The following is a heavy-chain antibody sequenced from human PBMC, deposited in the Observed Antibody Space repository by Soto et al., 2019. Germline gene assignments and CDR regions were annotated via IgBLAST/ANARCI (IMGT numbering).Heavy chain of an antibody. CDR3: AGGQQLGYFDL. D-gene: IGHD1-1*01. J-gene: IGHJ2*01. Sequence: EVQLVESGGGLVKPWGSLRLSCAASGFTFSAYALNWVRQAPGNGLEWVSSISSTSSYIYYADSVKGRFTISRDNGKNSLYLQMNSLRAEDTAVYFCAGGQQLGYFDLWGPGTLVTIAS. V-gene: IGHV3-21*01. CDR1: GFTFSAYA. CDR2: ISSTSSYI.